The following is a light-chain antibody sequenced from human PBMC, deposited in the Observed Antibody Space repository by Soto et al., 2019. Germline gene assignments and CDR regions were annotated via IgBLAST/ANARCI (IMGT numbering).Light chain of an antibody. CDR3: QQFSSYPLT. Sequence: EIELTQSPAPLSVSPGERATLSCRSNQTVRNNYLAWYQQKPGQAPRLLIYDASSRATGIPDRFSGGGSGTDFTLTISRLEPEDVAVYYCQQFSSYPLTFGGGTKVDI. CDR1: QTVRNNY. J-gene: IGKJ4*01. V-gene: IGKV3-20*01. CDR2: DAS.